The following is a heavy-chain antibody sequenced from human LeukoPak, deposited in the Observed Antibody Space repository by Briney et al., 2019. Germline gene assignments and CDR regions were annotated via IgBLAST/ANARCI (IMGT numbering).Heavy chain of an antibody. Sequence: ASVKVSCKVSGYTLTELSMHWVRQAPGKGLEWMGGFDPEDGETIYAQKFQGRVTMTEDTSTDTAYMELSSLRSEDMAVYYCATGVFRDGYKIRNDYWGQGTLVTVSS. V-gene: IGHV1-24*01. D-gene: IGHD5-24*01. CDR3: ATGVFRDGYKIRNDY. CDR2: FDPEDGET. CDR1: GYTLTELS. J-gene: IGHJ4*02.